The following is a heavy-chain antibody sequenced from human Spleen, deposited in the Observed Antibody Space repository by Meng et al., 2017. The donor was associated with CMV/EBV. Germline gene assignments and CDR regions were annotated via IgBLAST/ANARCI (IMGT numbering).Heavy chain of an antibody. CDR1: GYIFTSHD. CDR3: AADTAITF. V-gene: IGHV1-69*04. D-gene: IGHD5-18*01. Sequence: SVKVSCKASGYIFTSHDINWVRQAPGQGLEWMGRIIPILGVANYAQKFQGRITITADKSTGTAYMELSSLRSEDTAVFYCAADTAITFWGQGTLVTVSS. CDR2: IIPILGVA. J-gene: IGHJ4*02.